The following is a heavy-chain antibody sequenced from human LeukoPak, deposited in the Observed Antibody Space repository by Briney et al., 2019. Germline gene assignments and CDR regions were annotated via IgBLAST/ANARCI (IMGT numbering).Heavy chain of an antibody. CDR2: IYRSGST. D-gene: IGHD1-14*01. J-gene: IGHJ6*03. CDR1: GGSISSSNW. V-gene: IGHV4-4*02. Sequence: PSETLSLTCAVSGGSISSSNWWSWVRQPPGKGLEWIGEIYRSGSTNYNPSLKSRVTLSVDKSKNQFSLKLSSVTAADTAVYYCARYVGGIYMDVWGKGTTVTISS. CDR3: ARYVGGIYMDV.